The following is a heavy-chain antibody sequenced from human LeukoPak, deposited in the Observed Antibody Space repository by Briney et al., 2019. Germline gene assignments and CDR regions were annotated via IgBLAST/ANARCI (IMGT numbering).Heavy chain of an antibody. J-gene: IGHJ4*02. D-gene: IGHD3-22*01. CDR2: IYPGDSDT. Sequence: GESLKISCKGSGYSFTSYWIGWVRQMPGKGLEWMGIIYPGDSDTRYSPSFQGQVTISADKSISTAYLQWSSLKASDTAMYYCARRIYDSSGYYIGEYFDYWGQGTLVTVSS. CDR3: ARRIYDSSGYYIGEYFDY. CDR1: GYSFTSYW. V-gene: IGHV5-51*01.